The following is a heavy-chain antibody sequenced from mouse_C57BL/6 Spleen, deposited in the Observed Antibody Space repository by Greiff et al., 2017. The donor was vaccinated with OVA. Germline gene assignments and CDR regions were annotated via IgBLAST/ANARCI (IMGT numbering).Heavy chain of an antibody. J-gene: IGHJ1*03. CDR1: GFTFSDFY. CDR2: SRNKANDYTT. D-gene: IGHD2-1*01. CDR3: ARVPGNFYWYFDV. Sequence: EVQLVESGGGLVQSGRSLRLSCATSGFTFSDFYMEWVRQAPGKGLEWIAASRNKANDYTTEYSASVKGRFIVSRDTSQSILYLQMNALRAEDTAIYYCARVPGNFYWYFDVWGTGTTVTVSS. V-gene: IGHV7-1*01.